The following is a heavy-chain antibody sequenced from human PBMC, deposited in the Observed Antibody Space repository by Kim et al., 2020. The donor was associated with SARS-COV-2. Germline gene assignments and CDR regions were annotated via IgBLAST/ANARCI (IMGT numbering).Heavy chain of an antibody. D-gene: IGHD3-3*01. Sequence: TDYADSGKGRSTISKDSAKNMLFLHMNSLTVEDTAVYFCSRDTFGPEDSWGQGTLVTVSS. CDR2: T. CDR3: SRDTFGPEDS. J-gene: IGHJ5*01. V-gene: IGHV3-74*01.